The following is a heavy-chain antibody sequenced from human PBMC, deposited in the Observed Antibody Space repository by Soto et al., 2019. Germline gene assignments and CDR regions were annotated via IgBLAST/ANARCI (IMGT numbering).Heavy chain of an antibody. Sequence: TLSLTCTVSGGSISSVDYYWSWIRQPPGKGLEWIGYIYYSGSTYYNPSLKSRVTISVDTSKNQFSLKLSSVTAADKAVYYCAREGEAGPCDHWGQGTLVTVPS. CDR3: AREGEAGPCDH. CDR2: IYYSGST. J-gene: IGHJ4*02. CDR1: GGSISSVDYY. D-gene: IGHD3-16*01. V-gene: IGHV4-30-4*01.